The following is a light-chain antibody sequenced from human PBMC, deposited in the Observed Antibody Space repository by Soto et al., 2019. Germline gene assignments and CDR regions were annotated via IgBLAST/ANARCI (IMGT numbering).Light chain of an antibody. CDR1: QSVLHSPTNNNY. J-gene: IGKJ1*01. CDR2: WAS. Sequence: DIVMTQSPDSLAVSLGERATINCKSSQSVLHSPTNNNYLAWYQKKPGQPPKLLIYWASTRESGLPDRFSGSGSGTDYTLTINGLQAEDAAVYYCHQYYSIPRTFGQGTKVEIK. CDR3: HQYYSIPRT. V-gene: IGKV4-1*01.